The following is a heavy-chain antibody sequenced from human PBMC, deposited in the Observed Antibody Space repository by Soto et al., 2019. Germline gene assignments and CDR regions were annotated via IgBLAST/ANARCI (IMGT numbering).Heavy chain of an antibody. CDR2: ISGSGGST. Sequence: EVQLLESGGGLVQPGGSLRLSCAASGFTFSSYAMSWVRQAPGKGLEWVSAISGSGGSTYYADSVKGGFTISRDNSKNTLYRQMNSLRAEDTAVYYCAKKGGDWCVWYFDLWGRGTLFTVSS. CDR1: GFTFSSYA. CDR3: AKKGGDWCVWYFDL. D-gene: IGHD2-21*02. J-gene: IGHJ2*01. V-gene: IGHV3-23*01.